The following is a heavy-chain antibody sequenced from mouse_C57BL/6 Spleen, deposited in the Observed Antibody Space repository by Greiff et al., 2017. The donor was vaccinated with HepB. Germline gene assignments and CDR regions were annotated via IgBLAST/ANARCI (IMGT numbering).Heavy chain of an antibody. J-gene: IGHJ3*01. D-gene: IGHD5-1*01. CDR3: ARHVGDSTYGGFAY. V-gene: IGHV5-6*01. CDR2: ISSGGSYT. CDR1: GFTFSSYG. Sequence: EVMLVESGGDLVKPGGSLKLSCAASGFTFSSYGMSWVRQTPDKRLEWVATISSGGSYTYYPDSVKGRFTISRDNAKNTLYLQMSSLKSEDTAMYYCARHVGDSTYGGFAYWGQGTLVTVSA.